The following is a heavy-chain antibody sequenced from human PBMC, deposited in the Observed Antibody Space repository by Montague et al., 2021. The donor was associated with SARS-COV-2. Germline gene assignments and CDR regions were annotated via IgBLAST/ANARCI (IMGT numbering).Heavy chain of an antibody. J-gene: IGHJ6*02. Sequence: SETLSLTCTVSGGSISSYYWSWIRQPAGKGLEWIGRIYTSGTTHYSPSLKSRVTMSVDTSKNQFSLKLSSVTAADTAVYYCAGGSGIINFYNSCMDVWGQGTTVTVSS. CDR3: AGGSGIINFYNSCMDV. CDR2: IYTSGTT. V-gene: IGHV4-4*07. CDR1: GGSISSYY. D-gene: IGHD3-10*01.